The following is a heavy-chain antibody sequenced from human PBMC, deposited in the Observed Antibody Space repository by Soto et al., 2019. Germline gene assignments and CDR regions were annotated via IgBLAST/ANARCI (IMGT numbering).Heavy chain of an antibody. CDR1: GGSIISASYS. V-gene: IGHV4-31*11. D-gene: IGHD2-15*01. CDR2: IYSSGST. J-gene: IGHJ5*02. Sequence: QVQLQESGPRLVKPSQTLSLSCAVSGGSIISASYSWNWIRQSPGRGLEWIGHIYSSGSTYYNPSLERRVSTSVVTSNNQFPLKLTSVTAAGPAVYFCARADAPSIGLWFDAWGQGILVTVSS. CDR3: ARADAPSIGLWFDA.